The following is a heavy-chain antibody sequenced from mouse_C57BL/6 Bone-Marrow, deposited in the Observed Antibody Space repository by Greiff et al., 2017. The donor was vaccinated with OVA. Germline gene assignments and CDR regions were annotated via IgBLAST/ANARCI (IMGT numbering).Heavy chain of an antibody. D-gene: IGHD2-4*01. Sequence: DVKLVESGAELVKPGASVKLSCTASGFNIKDYYMHWVKQRTEQGLEWIGRIDPEDGETKYAPKFQGKATITADTSSNTAYLQLSSLTSEDTAVYYCAAYDYDGAWFAYWGQGTLVTVSA. CDR3: AAYDYDGAWFAY. J-gene: IGHJ3*01. V-gene: IGHV14-2*01. CDR2: IDPEDGET. CDR1: GFNIKDYY.